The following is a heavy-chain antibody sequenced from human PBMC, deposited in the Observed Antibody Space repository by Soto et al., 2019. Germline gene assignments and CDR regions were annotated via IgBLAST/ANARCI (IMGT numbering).Heavy chain of an antibody. CDR2: TYTGGST. CDR1: GFAVSSSY. J-gene: IGHJ6*02. V-gene: IGHV3-53*02. D-gene: IGHD1-7*01. CDR3: ARDPPTTSDYAMDV. Sequence: EVQLVETGGDLIQSGGSLRLSCAASGFAVSSSYMMWVRQAPGKGLECVSVTYTGGSTHYADSVKGRFTISRDDSRNTLYLQMNCLRAEDTAVYYCARDPPTTSDYAMDVWGQVTTVIVSS.